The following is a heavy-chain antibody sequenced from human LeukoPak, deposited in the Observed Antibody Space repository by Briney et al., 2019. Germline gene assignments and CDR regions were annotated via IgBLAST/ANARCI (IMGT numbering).Heavy chain of an antibody. V-gene: IGHV1-2*04. CDR3: AGDQVVVTAIPSNDYYYGMDV. D-gene: IGHD2-21*02. CDR2: INPNSGGT. Sequence: ASVKVSCKASGYTFTGYYMHWVRQAPGQGLEWMGWINPNSGGTNYAQRFQGWVTMTRDTSISTAYMELSRLRSDDTAVYYCAGDQVVVTAIPSNDYYYGMDVWGQGTTVTVSS. J-gene: IGHJ6*02. CDR1: GYTFTGYY.